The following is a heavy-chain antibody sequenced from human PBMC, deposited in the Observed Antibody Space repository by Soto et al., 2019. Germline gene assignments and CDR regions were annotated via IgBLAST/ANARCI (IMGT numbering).Heavy chain of an antibody. CDR1: GGSFGSSA. Sequence: QVQLVQSGADVKKPGSSVKVSCKTSGGSFGSSAISWVRQAPAQGLEWMGEIIPVFDKANYAQNFPGRLPITADELPGTVFMELRSLRSEDTAVYFCARLRRDWGDAFDLWGLGTFVTVSS. J-gene: IGHJ3*01. CDR3: ARLRRDWGDAFDL. V-gene: IGHV1-69*01. CDR2: IIPVFDKA. D-gene: IGHD3-16*01.